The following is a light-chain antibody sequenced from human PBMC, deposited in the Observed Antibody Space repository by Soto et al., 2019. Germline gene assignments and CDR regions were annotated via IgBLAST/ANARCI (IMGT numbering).Light chain of an antibody. CDR3: QQYDNLPFT. CDR1: QDISNY. J-gene: IGKJ5*01. CDR2: DAS. Sequence: DIQMTHSPSSLSSSLGDIVTITCQASQDISNYLNWYQQKPGKAPKLLIYDASNLETGVPSRFSGSGSGTDFTFTISSLQPEDIATYYCQQYDNLPFTFGQGTRLEIK. V-gene: IGKV1-33*01.